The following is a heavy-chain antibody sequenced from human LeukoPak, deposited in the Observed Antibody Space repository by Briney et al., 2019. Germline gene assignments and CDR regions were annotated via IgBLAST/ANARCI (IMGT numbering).Heavy chain of an antibody. D-gene: IGHD7-27*01. Sequence: PGGSLRLSCAASGFTFSSYAMSWVPQAPGKGLKWVSAISGSGGSTYYADSVKGRFTISRDNSKSTLYLQMNSLRAEETAVYYCVKDLNGGNLGNYFDYWGQGTLVTASS. V-gene: IGHV3-23*01. CDR2: ISGSGGST. CDR1: GFTFSSYA. J-gene: IGHJ4*02. CDR3: VKDLNGGNLGNYFDY.